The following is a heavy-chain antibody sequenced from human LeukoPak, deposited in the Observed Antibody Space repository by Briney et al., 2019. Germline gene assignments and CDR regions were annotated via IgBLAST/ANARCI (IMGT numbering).Heavy chain of an antibody. D-gene: IGHD3-10*01. CDR1: GFTFSSYA. V-gene: IGHV3-30*04. CDR2: ISYDGSNK. Sequence: PSGGSLRLSCAASGFTFSSYAMHWVRQAPGKGLEWVAVISYDGSNKYYADSVKGRFTISRDNSKNTLYLEMNSLRAEDTAVYYCAKDIGSYYDYWGQGILVTVSS. J-gene: IGHJ4*02. CDR3: AKDIGSYYDY.